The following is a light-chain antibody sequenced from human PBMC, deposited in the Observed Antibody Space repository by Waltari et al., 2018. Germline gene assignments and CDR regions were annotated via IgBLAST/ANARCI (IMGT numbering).Light chain of an antibody. CDR2: SSN. Sequence: QSVLTQPPSASETPGQRVTISCSGISSNIGSNPVNWYQQHPGTAPKLLSYSSNQRPAGVPARFSGSKAGTSASLAISGLQSEDEADYYCAAWDDSLNGYWVFGGGTKLTVL. V-gene: IGLV1-44*01. CDR3: AAWDDSLNGYWV. CDR1: SSNIGSNP. J-gene: IGLJ3*02.